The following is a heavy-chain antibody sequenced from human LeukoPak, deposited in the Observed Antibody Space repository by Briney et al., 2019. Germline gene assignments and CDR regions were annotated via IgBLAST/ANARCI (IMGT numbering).Heavy chain of an antibody. CDR3: ATLLAATGDY. V-gene: IGHV1-2*02. Sequence: ASVKVSCKASGGTFSSYAISWVRQAPGQGLEWMGWINPNSGGTNYAQKFQGRVTMTRDTSISTAYMDLSRLRSDDTATYYCATLLAATGDYWGQGTLVTVSS. D-gene: IGHD3-3*02. CDR2: INPNSGGT. CDR1: GGTFSSYA. J-gene: IGHJ4*02.